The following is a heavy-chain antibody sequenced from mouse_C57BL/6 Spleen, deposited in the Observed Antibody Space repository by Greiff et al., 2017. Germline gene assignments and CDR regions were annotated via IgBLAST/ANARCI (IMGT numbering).Heavy chain of an antibody. Sequence: EVQRVESGGDLVKPGGSLKLSCAASGFTFSSYGMSWVRQTPDKRLEWVATISSGGSYTYYPDSVKGRFTISRDNAKNTLYLQMSSLKSEDTAMYYCAGQEVYDGNYGWYFDVWGKGTTVTVSS. CDR1: GFTFSSYG. D-gene: IGHD2-3*01. J-gene: IGHJ1*03. V-gene: IGHV5-6*01. CDR2: ISSGGSYT. CDR3: AGQEVYDGNYGWYFDV.